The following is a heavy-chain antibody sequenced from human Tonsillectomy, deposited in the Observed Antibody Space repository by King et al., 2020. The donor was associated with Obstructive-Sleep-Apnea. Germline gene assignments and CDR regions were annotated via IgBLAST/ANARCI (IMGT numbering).Heavy chain of an antibody. D-gene: IGHD2-21*01. V-gene: IGHV3-30*02. CDR3: AKDWAVAEYYFDY. Sequence: VQLVESGGGVVQPGRSLRLSCAASGFTFSSYGMHWVRQAPGKGLEWVAFIRYDGSNKYYADSVKGRFTISRDNSKNTLYLQMNSLRAEDTAVYYCAKDWAVAEYYFDYWGQGTLVTVSS. CDR2: IRYDGSNK. J-gene: IGHJ4*02. CDR1: GFTFSSYG.